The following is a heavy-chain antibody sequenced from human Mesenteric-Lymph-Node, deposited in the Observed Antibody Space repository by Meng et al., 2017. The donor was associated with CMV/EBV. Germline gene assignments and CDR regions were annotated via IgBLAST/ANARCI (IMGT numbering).Heavy chain of an antibody. CDR1: GFTFSSYS. Sequence: GESLKISCAASGFTFSSYSMNWVRQAPGKGLEWVSSISSSSSYIYYADSVKGRFTISRDNAKNSLYLQMNSLRAEDTAVYYCAREKQLWPTPGDIDYWGQGTLVTVSS. D-gene: IGHD5-24*01. CDR2: ISSSSSYI. J-gene: IGHJ4*02. CDR3: AREKQLWPTPGDIDY. V-gene: IGHV3-21*01.